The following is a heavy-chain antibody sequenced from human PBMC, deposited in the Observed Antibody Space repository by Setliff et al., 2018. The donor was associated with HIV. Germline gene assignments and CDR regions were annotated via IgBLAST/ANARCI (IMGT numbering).Heavy chain of an antibody. CDR3: ARHGSNWFDP. J-gene: IGHJ5*02. Sequence: SETLSLTCTVSGASINSGTYYWSWIRQPAGKGLQWIGRIYTSGSTYYNPSLKSRVTISVDTSKNQFYLRLSSVTAADTAVYYCARHGSNWFDPWGQGTQVTVSS. D-gene: IGHD3-10*01. V-gene: IGHV4-61*02. CDR1: GASINSGTYY. CDR2: IYTSGST.